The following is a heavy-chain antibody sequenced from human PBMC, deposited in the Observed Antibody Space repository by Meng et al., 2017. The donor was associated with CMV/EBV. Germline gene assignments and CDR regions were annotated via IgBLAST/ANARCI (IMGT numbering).Heavy chain of an antibody. D-gene: IGHD3-3*01. CDR3: VRDAYPWDFWSGYPESYFDY. J-gene: IGHJ4*02. CDR1: GGTFSSYA. CDR2: IIPIFGTA. V-gene: IGHV1-69*12. Sequence: QVQLVQSGAEATKPGSPGKVSCKASGGTFSSYAISWVRQAPGQGLEWMGGIIPIFGTANYAQKFQGRVTITADESTSTAYMELSSLRSEDTAVYYCVRDAYPWDFWSGYPESYFDYWGQGTLVTVSS.